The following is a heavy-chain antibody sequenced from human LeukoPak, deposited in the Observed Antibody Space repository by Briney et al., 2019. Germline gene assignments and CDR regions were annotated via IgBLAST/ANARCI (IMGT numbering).Heavy chain of an antibody. CDR1: GFTFSSYS. J-gene: IGHJ3*02. D-gene: IGHD5-24*01. V-gene: IGHV3-21*01. Sequence: GGSLRLSCAASGFTFSSYSMNWVRQAPGKGLEWVSSIGSSSSYIYYADSVKGRFTISRDNAKNSLYLQMNSLRAEDTAVYYCARVRIEMATLDAFDIWGQGTVVTVSS. CDR3: ARVRIEMATLDAFDI. CDR2: IGSSSSYI.